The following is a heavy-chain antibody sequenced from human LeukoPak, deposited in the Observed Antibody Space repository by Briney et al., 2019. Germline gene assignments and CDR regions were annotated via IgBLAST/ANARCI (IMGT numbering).Heavy chain of an antibody. Sequence: PGGSLRLSCAASGFTFSRYAMHWVRQAPGKGLEWVAVISYDGSNEYYADSVKGRFTISRDSSENTLYLQMNSLRVEDTAVYYCARSSWGSYYPLFDYWGQGTLVTVSS. CDR3: ARSSWGSYYPLFDY. D-gene: IGHD3-10*01. CDR1: GFTFSRYA. J-gene: IGHJ4*02. CDR2: ISYDGSNE. V-gene: IGHV3-30-3*01.